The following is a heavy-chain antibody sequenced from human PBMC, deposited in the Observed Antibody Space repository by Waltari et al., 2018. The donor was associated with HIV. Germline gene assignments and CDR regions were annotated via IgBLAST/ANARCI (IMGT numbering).Heavy chain of an antibody. CDR3: AIEDSTGTALDY. CDR2: LHYSTRVD. Sequence: QVQLQESGPGLVRPSETLSLTCAVSGYSISRGYHWGWIRQTEGKGLEWIASLHYSTRVDVNYTPSLRSRITLSVETSKNQCSLKLSSVTAADTALYFCAIEDSTGTALDYWSQGVLVTVSS. CDR1: GYSISRGYH. D-gene: IGHD3-10*01. J-gene: IGHJ4*02. V-gene: IGHV4-38-2*02.